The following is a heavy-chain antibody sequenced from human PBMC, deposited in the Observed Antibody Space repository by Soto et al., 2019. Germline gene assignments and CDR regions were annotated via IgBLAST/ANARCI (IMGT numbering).Heavy chain of an antibody. J-gene: IGHJ5*02. D-gene: IGHD3-3*01. CDR2: IHPADSDA. CDR3: ARHGPGAWRGFQSTAFDP. V-gene: IGHV5-51*01. Sequence: GESLKISCKGSGYIFTNYWIAWVRQMPGQGREWMGIIHPADSDARYSPSSQGQVTFSADKSIKTAYLQWSSLKASDSAMYYCARHGPGAWRGFQSTAFDPWGQGTRVTGSS. CDR1: GYIFTNYW.